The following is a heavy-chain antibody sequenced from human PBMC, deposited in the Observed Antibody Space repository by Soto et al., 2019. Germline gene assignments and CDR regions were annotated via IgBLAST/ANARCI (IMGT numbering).Heavy chain of an antibody. CDR1: GFSLSTSGAG. CDR2: IYWDDDN. J-gene: IGHJ4*02. CDR3: AHRQSVYYFDY. D-gene: IGHD3-3*01. V-gene: IGHV2-5*02. Sequence: SGPTLVNPTQTLTLICTFSGFSLSTSGAGVAWIRQPPGKALEWLALIYWDDDNRYSPSLKSRLTITKDTSKNQVVLTMANMDPVDTATYFCAHRQSVYYFDYWGQGTLVTVSS.